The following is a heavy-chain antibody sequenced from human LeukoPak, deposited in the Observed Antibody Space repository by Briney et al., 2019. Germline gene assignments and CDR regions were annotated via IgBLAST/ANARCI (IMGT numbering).Heavy chain of an antibody. CDR2: ISSSGTTI. V-gene: IGHV3-11*01. D-gene: IGHD3-22*01. J-gene: IGHJ4*02. CDR1: GLTFSDYY. CDR3: ARWDSSGCLDY. Sequence: KPGGSLRLSCAASGLTFSDYYMGWIRQAPGKGLEWVSYISSSGTTIYYADSVKGRFTTSRDNAKNSLYLQMNSLRAEDTAVYFCARWDSSGCLDYWGQGTLVTVSS.